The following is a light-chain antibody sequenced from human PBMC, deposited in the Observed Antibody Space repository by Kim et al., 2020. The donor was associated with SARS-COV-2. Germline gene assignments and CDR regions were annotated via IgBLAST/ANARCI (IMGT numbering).Light chain of an antibody. CDR2: SNN. J-gene: IGLJ3*02. CDR1: SSSVGSNS. Sequence: GQRVTIYCSGTSSSVGSNSVNWHQQLPGTAPKVLIYSNNQRPSGVPDRFSGSKSGTSASLAISGLQSDDEADYYCASWDDSLSGWVFGGGTRLTVL. V-gene: IGLV1-44*01. CDR3: ASWDDSLSGWV.